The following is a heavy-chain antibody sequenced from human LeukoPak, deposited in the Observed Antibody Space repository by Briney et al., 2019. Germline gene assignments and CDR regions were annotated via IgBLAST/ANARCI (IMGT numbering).Heavy chain of an antibody. CDR3: ARDSHDYSNYVFDP. CDR2: LNWHGGST. D-gene: IGHD4-11*01. Sequence: GGSLRLSCAASGFTLDDYGMSWVRQAPGKGLEWVSGLNWHGGSTGYADSVKGRFTISRDNAKNSLYLQMNSLRAEDTAVYYCARDSHDYSNYVFDPWGQGTLVTVSS. V-gene: IGHV3-20*04. J-gene: IGHJ5*02. CDR1: GFTLDDYG.